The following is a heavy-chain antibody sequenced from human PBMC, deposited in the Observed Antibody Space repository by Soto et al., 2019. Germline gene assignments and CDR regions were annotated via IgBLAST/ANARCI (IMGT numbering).Heavy chain of an antibody. Sequence: PVGSLRLSFAASGVTFSSYGMSWVRQAPGKGLEWVANIKQDGSEKYYVDSVKGRFTISRDNGKNSLYLQMNSLRAEDTAVYYCARDESVLGYYDSSGRPYYYYYGMDVWGQGTMVTVPS. CDR1: GVTFSSYG. CDR2: IKQDGSEK. V-gene: IGHV3-7*01. D-gene: IGHD3-22*01. CDR3: ARDESVLGYYDSSGRPYYYYYGMDV. J-gene: IGHJ6*02.